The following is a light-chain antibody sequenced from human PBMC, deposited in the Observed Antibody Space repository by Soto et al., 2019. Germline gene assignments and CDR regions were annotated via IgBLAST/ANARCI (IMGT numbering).Light chain of an antibody. CDR3: QQYDSSPWT. V-gene: IGKV3-20*01. J-gene: IGKJ1*01. Sequence: EIVLTQSPGTLSLSPGERATLSCRASQSVSSSFLAWYQQKPGQAPRPLIYGASSRATGIPDRFSGSGSGTDFTLIISRLEPEDFAVYYCQQYDSSPWTFGQGTKVEIK. CDR1: QSVSSSF. CDR2: GAS.